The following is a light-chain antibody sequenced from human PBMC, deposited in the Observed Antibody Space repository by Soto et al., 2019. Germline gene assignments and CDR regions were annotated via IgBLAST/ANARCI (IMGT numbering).Light chain of an antibody. CDR1: QSLRISY. Sequence: EIVLTQSPGTLSLSPGERATLSCRASQSLRISYLAWYQQKPGQAPRLVIYGASNRATGIPDRFSGSASGTDFTLTISSLEPEDFAVYYCQQCATSPYTFGQGTELEI. CDR3: QQCATSPYT. J-gene: IGKJ2*01. V-gene: IGKV3-20*01. CDR2: GAS.